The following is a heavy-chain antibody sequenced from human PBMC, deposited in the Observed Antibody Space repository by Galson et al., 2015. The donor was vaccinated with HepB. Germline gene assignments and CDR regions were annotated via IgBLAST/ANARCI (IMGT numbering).Heavy chain of an antibody. CDR2: ISSSSSYI. J-gene: IGHJ5*02. V-gene: IGHV3-21*01. CDR3: ARGRDIVVVPAANMNWFDP. D-gene: IGHD2-2*01. CDR1: GFTFSSYS. Sequence: SLRLSCAASGFTFSSYSMNWVRQAPGKGLEWVSSISSSSSYIYYADSVKGRFTISRDNAKNSLYLQMNSLRAEDTAVYYCARGRDIVVVPAANMNWFDPWGQGTLVTVSS.